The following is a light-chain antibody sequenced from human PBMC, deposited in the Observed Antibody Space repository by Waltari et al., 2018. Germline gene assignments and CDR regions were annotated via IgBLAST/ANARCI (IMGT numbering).Light chain of an antibody. Sequence: QSVPTQPPSPSATPGQRVTISCSGRNSNIGSNYVYWYQQLPGTTPKLVIYRRNHRPYGVPDRFSGSKSGTSASLAISGLRSDDEAYYYCAAWDDSLNVILFGGGTKLTVL. CDR3: AAWDDSLNVIL. CDR1: NSNIGSNY. V-gene: IGLV1-47*01. CDR2: RRN. J-gene: IGLJ2*01.